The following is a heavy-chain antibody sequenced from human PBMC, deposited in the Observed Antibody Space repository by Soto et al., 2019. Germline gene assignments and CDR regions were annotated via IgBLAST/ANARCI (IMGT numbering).Heavy chain of an antibody. CDR2: INHSGST. V-gene: IGHV4-34*01. CDR3: ARWESSSSWYVYY. Sequence: PSETLSLTSAVXGGSFSGYYWSWIRQPPGKGLEWIGEINHSGSTDYNPSLKSRVTLSVDTSKNQFSLKLNSVTAADTAVYYGARWESSSSWYVYYWGPGSLVTVSS. J-gene: IGHJ4*02. D-gene: IGHD6-13*01. CDR1: GGSFSGYY.